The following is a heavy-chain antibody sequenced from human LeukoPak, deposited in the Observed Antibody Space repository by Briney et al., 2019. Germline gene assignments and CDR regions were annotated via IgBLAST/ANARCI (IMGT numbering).Heavy chain of an antibody. V-gene: IGHV3-33*01. J-gene: IGHJ2*01. CDR1: GFTFSSYG. Sequence: PGGSLRLSCAASGFTFSSYGMHWVRQAPGKGLEWVAVIWYDESNKYYADSVKGRFTISRDNSKNTLYLQMNSLRAEDTAVYYCARDYLDWYFDLWGRGTLVTVSS. CDR3: ARDYLDWYFDL. CDR2: IWYDESNK.